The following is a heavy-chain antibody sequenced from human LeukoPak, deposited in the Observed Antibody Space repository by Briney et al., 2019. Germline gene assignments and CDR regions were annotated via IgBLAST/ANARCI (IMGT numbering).Heavy chain of an antibody. CDR1: GFTFSRYS. CDR3: ARDLDYYGSGNDY. J-gene: IGHJ4*02. V-gene: IGHV3-48*02. CDR2: ISNRIRTI. D-gene: IGHD3-10*01. Sequence: GGSLRLSCAASGFTFSRYSMNWVRQAPGKGLEWVSYISNRIRTIYYTDSVKGRFTISRDNAKNSLCLQMNSLRDEDTAVYYCARDLDYYGSGNDYWGQGTLVTVSS.